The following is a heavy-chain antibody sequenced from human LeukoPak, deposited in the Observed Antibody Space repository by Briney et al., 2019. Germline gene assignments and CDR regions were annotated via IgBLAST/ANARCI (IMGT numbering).Heavy chain of an antibody. J-gene: IGHJ6*03. CDR3: ARGYCSSTSCQYYYYYYMDV. CDR1: GFTFSRYS. CDR2: ISSSSSYI. V-gene: IGHV3-21*01. Sequence: EGSLRLSCAASGFTFSRYSMNWVRQAPGKGLEWVSSISSSSSYIYYADSVKGRFTISRDNAKNSLYLQMNSLRAEDTAVYYCARGYCSSTSCQYYYYYYMDVWGKGTTVTVSS. D-gene: IGHD2-2*01.